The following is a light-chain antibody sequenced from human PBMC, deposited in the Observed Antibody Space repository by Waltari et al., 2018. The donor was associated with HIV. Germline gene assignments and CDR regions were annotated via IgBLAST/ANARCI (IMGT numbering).Light chain of an antibody. Sequence: QSVLTQPPSASGTPGQRVTISCSGSPSNIGNNSVNWYQQFPGSAPKLLLYSNRQLPLRVPDRLSGSKSGSSASLAISGPQADDEAHYYCASWDDTLGVVFGGGTTLTVL. CDR1: PSNIGNNS. CDR3: ASWDDTLGVV. V-gene: IGLV1-44*01. CDR2: SNR. J-gene: IGLJ2*01.